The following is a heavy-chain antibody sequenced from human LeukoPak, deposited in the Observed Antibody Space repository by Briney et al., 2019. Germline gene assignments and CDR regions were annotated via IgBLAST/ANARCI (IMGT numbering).Heavy chain of an antibody. CDR3: ATSLVRREWLQEDAFDI. V-gene: IGHV1-24*01. J-gene: IGHJ3*02. CDR2: FDPEDGET. D-gene: IGHD3-3*01. CDR1: GYTLTELS. Sequence: ASVKLSCKVSGYTLTELSMHWVRQAPGKGLEWMGGFDPEDGETIYAQKFQGRVTMTEDTSTDTAYMELSSLRSEDTAVYYCATSLVRREWLQEDAFDIWGQGTMVTVSS.